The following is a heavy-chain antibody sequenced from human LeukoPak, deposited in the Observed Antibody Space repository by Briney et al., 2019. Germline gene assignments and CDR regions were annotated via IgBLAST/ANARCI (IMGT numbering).Heavy chain of an antibody. D-gene: IGHD1-1*01. CDR2: INPNSGGT. J-gene: IGHJ6*02. CDR3: ARVNLCSLHYGLDV. Sequence: ASVKVSCKASGYTFIGYYIHWVRQAPGQGLEWMGWINPNSGGTNYAQKFQGRVTMTRDTSISTAYMDLSRLTSDDTAFYYCARVNLCSLHYGLDVWGQGTTVTVSS. CDR1: GYTFIGYY. V-gene: IGHV1-2*02.